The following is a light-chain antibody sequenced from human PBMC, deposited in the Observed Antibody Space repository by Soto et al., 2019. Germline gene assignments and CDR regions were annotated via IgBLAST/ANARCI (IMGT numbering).Light chain of an antibody. CDR3: ISYTSSSTLYV. J-gene: IGLJ1*01. CDR2: EVS. Sequence: QSALAQPASVSGSPGQSITISCTGTSSHVGGYNYVSWYQHHPGKAPKVMIFEVSNRPSGVSIRFSGSKSGNTASLTISGLQAEDEADYYCISYTSSSTLYVFGTGTKV. CDR1: SSHVGGYNY. V-gene: IGLV2-14*01.